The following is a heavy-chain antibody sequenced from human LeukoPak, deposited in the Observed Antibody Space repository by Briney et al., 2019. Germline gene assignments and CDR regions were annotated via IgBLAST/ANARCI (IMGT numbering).Heavy chain of an antibody. CDR3: AKGVGIAAAGFDY. V-gene: IGHV3-23*01. CDR2: ISGSGGST. D-gene: IGHD6-13*01. CDR1: GFTFSSYS. J-gene: IGHJ4*02. Sequence: GGSLRLSCAASGFTFSSYSMNWVRQAPGKGLEWVSAISGSGGSTYYADSVKGRFTISRDNSKNTLYLQMNSLRAEDTAVYYCAKGVGIAAAGFDYWGQGTLVTVSS.